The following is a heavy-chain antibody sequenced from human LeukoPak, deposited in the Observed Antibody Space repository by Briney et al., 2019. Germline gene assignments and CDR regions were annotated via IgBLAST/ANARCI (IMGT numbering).Heavy chain of an antibody. D-gene: IGHD6-19*01. CDR3: ARATPGYSSGWYEGPEAFDI. CDR2: IYHSGST. J-gene: IGHJ3*02. Sequence: SETLSLTCTVSGYSISSGYYWGWIRQPPGKGLERIGSIYHSGSTYYNPSLKSRVTISVDTSKNQFSLKLSSVTAADTAVYYCARATPGYSSGWYEGPEAFDIWGQGTMVTVSS. V-gene: IGHV4-38-2*02. CDR1: GYSISSGYY.